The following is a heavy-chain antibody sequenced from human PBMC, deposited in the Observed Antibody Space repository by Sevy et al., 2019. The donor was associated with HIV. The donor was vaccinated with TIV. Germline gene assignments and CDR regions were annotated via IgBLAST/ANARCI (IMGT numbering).Heavy chain of an antibody. V-gene: IGHV3-11*01. CDR3: AREVVRGVIRDYFDF. Sequence: GGSLRLSCAASGFSFSDYYMNWIRQAPGKGLECISYISSSGDSTYYADSVKDRFTISMDNAKNSVYLQMNNLRADDTAVYFCAREVVRGVIRDYFDFWGQGTLVTVSS. CDR1: GFSFSDYY. D-gene: IGHD3-10*01. J-gene: IGHJ4*02. CDR2: ISSSGDST.